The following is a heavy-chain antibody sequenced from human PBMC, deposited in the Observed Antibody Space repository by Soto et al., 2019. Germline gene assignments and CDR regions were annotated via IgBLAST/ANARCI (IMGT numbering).Heavy chain of an antibody. CDR3: ARAPYYYDSSGYYPGHYFDY. V-gene: IGHV6-1*01. CDR1: GDSVSSNSAA. J-gene: IGHJ4*02. D-gene: IGHD3-22*01. Sequence: SQTLSLTCAISGDSVSSNSAAWNWIRQSPSRGLEWLGRTYYRSKWYNDYAVSVKSRITINPDTSKNQFSLQLNSVTPEDTAVYYCARAPYYYDSSGYYPGHYFDYWGQGTLVTVSS. CDR2: TYYRSKWYN.